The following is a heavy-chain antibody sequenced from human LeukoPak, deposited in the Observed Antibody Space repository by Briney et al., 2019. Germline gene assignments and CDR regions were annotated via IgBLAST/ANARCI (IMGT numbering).Heavy chain of an antibody. CDR3: AKDCGTGPFACSH. D-gene: IGHD2-15*01. Sequence: NLSQTLSLTCAISGDSVSSNIAAWNWIRQSPSRGPEWPGRTYYRSKWYNDYAVSVRSRITIDPDTSKNQFSLQLNSVTPEDTAVYYCAKDCGTGPFACSHWGQGTLVTVSS. J-gene: IGHJ4*02. CDR1: GDSVSSNIAA. CDR2: TYYRSKWYN. V-gene: IGHV6-1*01.